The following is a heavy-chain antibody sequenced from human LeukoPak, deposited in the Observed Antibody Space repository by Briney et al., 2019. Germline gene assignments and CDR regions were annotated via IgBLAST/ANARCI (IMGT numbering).Heavy chain of an antibody. CDR2: INHSGST. CDR1: GGSFSGYY. Sequence: SETLSLTCAVYGGSFSGYYWSWIRQPPGKGLEWIGEINHSGSTNYNPSLKSRVTISVDTSKNQFSLKLSSVTAADTAVYYCARGGDYEYYYYYYMDVWGKGTTVTVSS. D-gene: IGHD4-17*01. V-gene: IGHV4-34*01. CDR3: ARGGDYEYYYYYYMDV. J-gene: IGHJ6*03.